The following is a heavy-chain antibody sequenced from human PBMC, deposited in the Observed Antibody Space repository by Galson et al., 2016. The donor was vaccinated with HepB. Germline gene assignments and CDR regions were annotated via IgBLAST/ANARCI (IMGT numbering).Heavy chain of an antibody. Sequence: QSGAEVKKPGESLKISCKASGYSFTTYWIGWVRQMPGKGLEWMGIIYPGDSDTRYSPSFQGQVTISGDKPISTAYLQWSSLKASDTAKCYCAKTYGSGSYPTPWYFDLWGRGTLVTVSS. CDR3: AKTYGSGSYPTPWYFDL. CDR2: IYPGDSDT. CDR1: GYSFTTYW. D-gene: IGHD3-10*01. J-gene: IGHJ2*01. V-gene: IGHV5-51*01.